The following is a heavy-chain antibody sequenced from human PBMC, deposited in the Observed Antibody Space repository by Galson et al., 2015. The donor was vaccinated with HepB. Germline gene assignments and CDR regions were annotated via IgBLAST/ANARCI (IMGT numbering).Heavy chain of an antibody. D-gene: IGHD3-22*01. J-gene: IGHJ5*02. CDR2: ISGSGGNT. V-gene: IGHV3-23*01. CDR3: AKGSGYYYDGSGYPNWVDP. CDR1: GFTFSSYA. Sequence: SLRLSCAASGFTFSSYAMNWVRQAPGKGLEWVSTISGSGGNTYYADSVKGRFTISRDNSKNMLYLQMNSLRAEDTAVYYCAKGSGYYYDGSGYPNWVDPWGQGTLVTVSS.